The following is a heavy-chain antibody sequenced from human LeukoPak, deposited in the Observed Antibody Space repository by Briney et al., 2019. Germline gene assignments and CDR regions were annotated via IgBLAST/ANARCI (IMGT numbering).Heavy chain of an antibody. V-gene: IGHV3-23*01. Sequence: PGGSLRLSCAVSGITLSNYGMSWVRQAPGKGLEWVAGISDSGGRTNYAGSVKGRFTISRDSPKNTLYLQMDSLRTEDTAVYFCARRGVVIRVILVGFHKEAYYFDSWGQGALVTVSS. CDR2: ISDSGGRT. CDR1: GITLSNYG. CDR3: ARRGVVIRVILVGFHKEAYYFDS. J-gene: IGHJ4*02. D-gene: IGHD3-22*01.